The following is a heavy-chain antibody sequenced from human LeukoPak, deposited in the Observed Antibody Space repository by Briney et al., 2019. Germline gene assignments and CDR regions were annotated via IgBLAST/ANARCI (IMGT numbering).Heavy chain of an antibody. J-gene: IGHJ6*03. Sequence: SETLSPTCTVSGGSISYYYWSWIRQPPGKGLEWIGYIYYSGNTNYNPTLKRRVTISVDTSKSHFSLRLSSVTAADTAVYYCARGGTNRHMDVWGKGTTVTVS. CDR1: GGSISYYY. CDR2: IYYSGNT. CDR3: ARGGTNRHMDV. V-gene: IGHV4-59*01. D-gene: IGHD3-16*01.